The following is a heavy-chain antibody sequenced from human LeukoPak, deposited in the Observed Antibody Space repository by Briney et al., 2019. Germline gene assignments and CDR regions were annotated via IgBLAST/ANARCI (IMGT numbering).Heavy chain of an antibody. CDR2: IYHSGTT. Sequence: PSETLSLTCTVSNGSISTYYWSWIRQPLGKGLEWIGHIYHSGTTIYNPTLKSRVAMSVDTSKNHFSLHLTSVTAADTAVYFCAKDSLGSGWNALWGRGTLVAVSS. D-gene: IGHD6-19*01. CDR3: AKDSLGSGWNAL. J-gene: IGHJ2*01. CDR1: NGSISTYY. V-gene: IGHV4-59*01.